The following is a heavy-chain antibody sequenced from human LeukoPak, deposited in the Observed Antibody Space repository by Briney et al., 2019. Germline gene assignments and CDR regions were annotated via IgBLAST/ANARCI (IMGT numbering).Heavy chain of an antibody. CDR2: MNPNSGNT. Sequence: GASVKVSGKASGYTFTNYDINWVRRASGQGLEWMGWMNPNSGNTGSAQKFQGRVTMTSNTSISTAYMELSSLRSEDTAVYYCASGLRREQQLLRAFDYWGQGTPVTVSS. CDR1: GYTFTNYD. V-gene: IGHV1-8*01. D-gene: IGHD6-13*01. CDR3: ASGLRREQQLLRAFDY. J-gene: IGHJ4*02.